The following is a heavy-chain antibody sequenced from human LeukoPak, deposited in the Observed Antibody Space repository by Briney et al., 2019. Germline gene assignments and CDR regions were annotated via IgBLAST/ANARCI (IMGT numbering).Heavy chain of an antibody. CDR3: ARGERGYSYGPYYFDY. D-gene: IGHD5-18*01. CDR2: ISYSGST. CDR1: GVSISSSSYY. V-gene: IGHV4-39*01. J-gene: IGHJ4*02. Sequence: SETLSLTCNVSGVSISSSSYYWGWIRQPPGKGLEWIGSISYSGSTYYNPSLKSRVTISVDTSKNQFSLKLSSVTAADTAVYYCARGERGYSYGPYYFDYWGQGTLVTVSS.